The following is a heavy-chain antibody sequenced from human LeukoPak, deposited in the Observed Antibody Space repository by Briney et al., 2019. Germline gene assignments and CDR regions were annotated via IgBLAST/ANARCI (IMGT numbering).Heavy chain of an antibody. Sequence: GASVKVSCKASGYTFTGYYMHWVRQAPGQGLEWMGWINPNSGGTNYAQKFQGRVTMTRDTSISTAYMELSRLRSDDTAVYYCATSRRYSSSSCFDYWGKGTLVTVSS. CDR3: ATSRRYSSSSCFDY. CDR2: INPNSGGT. D-gene: IGHD6-13*01. V-gene: IGHV1-2*02. J-gene: IGHJ4*02. CDR1: GYTFTGYY.